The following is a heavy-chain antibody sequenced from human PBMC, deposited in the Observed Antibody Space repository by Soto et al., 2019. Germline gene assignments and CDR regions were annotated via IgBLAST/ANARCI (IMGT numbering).Heavy chain of an antibody. Sequence: SETLSLTCTVSGGSISSSSNHCGWIRQPPGKGLEWIGNIYYSENTYYNPSLKSRVTISVDTSKNQFSLRLTSVTAADTAVYYCATHPPYGPLDHWGQGTLVTVSS. V-gene: IGHV4-39*01. J-gene: IGHJ4*02. CDR2: IYYSENT. CDR3: ATHPPYGPLDH. CDR1: GGSISSSSNH. D-gene: IGHD4-17*01.